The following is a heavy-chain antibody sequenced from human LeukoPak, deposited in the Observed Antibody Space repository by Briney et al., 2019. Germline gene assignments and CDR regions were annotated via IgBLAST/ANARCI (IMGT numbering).Heavy chain of an antibody. J-gene: IGHJ4*02. D-gene: IGHD6-13*01. Sequence: SETLSLTCTVSGGSISSSSYYWGWIRQPPGKGLEWIGSIYSSGSTYYNPSLKSRVTISVDTSKNQFSLKLSSVTAADTAVYYCARHSSPLNYFDYWGQGTLVTVSS. CDR1: GGSISSSSYY. CDR3: ARHSSPLNYFDY. CDR2: IYSSGST. V-gene: IGHV4-39*01.